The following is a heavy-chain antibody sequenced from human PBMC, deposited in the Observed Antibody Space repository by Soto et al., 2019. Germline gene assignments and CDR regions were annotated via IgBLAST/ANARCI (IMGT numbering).Heavy chain of an antibody. CDR1: GFTFTTYA. CDR3: ARESSYGYNGDY. CDR2: IYSGGST. J-gene: IGHJ4*02. D-gene: IGHD5-18*01. V-gene: IGHV3-53*01. Sequence: GGSLRLSCAASGFTFTTYAMSWVRQAPGKGLEWVSVIYSGGSTYYADSVKGRFTISRDNSKNTLYLQMNSLRAEDTAVYYCARESSYGYNGDYWGQGTLVTVSS.